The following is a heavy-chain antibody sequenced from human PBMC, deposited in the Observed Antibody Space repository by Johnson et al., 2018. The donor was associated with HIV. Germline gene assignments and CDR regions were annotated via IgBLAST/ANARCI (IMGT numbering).Heavy chain of an antibody. CDR3: VRDMLGRFDAFDI. D-gene: IGHD3-10*02. J-gene: IGHJ3*02. CDR1: GFTFDDYD. CDR2: SHRSGVIT. V-gene: IGHV3-20*04. Sequence: VQLVESGGGVVQPGRSLRLSCAASGFTFDDYDMAWVRQAPGKGPEWVSGSHRSGVITTYADSVKGRFTISRYNAKRSLYLQMNSVKGEDMALYYCVRDMLGRFDAFDIWGQGTLVTVSS.